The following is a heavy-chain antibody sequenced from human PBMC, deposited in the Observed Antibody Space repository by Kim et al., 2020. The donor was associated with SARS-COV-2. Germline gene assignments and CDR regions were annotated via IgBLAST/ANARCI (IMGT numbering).Heavy chain of an antibody. CDR3: ARDGCSSTTCFDY. D-gene: IGHD2-2*01. Sequence: YAQKLQGRVTKTTDTSTTTAYMELRSLRSDDTAVYYCARDGCSSTTCFDYWGQGALVTVSS. V-gene: IGHV1-18*01. J-gene: IGHJ4*02.